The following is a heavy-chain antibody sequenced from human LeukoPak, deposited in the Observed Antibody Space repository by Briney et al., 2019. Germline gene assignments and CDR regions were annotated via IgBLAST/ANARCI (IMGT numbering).Heavy chain of an antibody. D-gene: IGHD4-17*01. CDR1: GFTFSDYY. CDR2: ISSSGSTI. Sequence: GGSLRLSCAASGFTFSDYYMSWIRQAPGKGLEWVSYISSSGSTIYYADSVKGRFTISRDNAKNSLYLQMNSLRAEDTAVYYCARDFETTVTIFDYWGQGTLDTVSS. V-gene: IGHV3-11*01. CDR3: ARDFETTVTIFDY. J-gene: IGHJ4*02.